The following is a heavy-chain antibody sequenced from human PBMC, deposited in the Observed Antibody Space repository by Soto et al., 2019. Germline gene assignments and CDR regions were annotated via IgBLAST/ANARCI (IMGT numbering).Heavy chain of an antibody. V-gene: IGHV3-23*01. D-gene: IGHD3-22*01. Sequence: GGFLRLSCAASGFTFSNFAMSWVRQAPGKGLEWVSAISGSGTSTYDADSVKGRFSISRDNSKNTLYLQMNSLRSDDTAVYYCARDRGYSSGYYLTIDYWGQGTLVTVSS. CDR3: ARDRGYSSGYYLTIDY. CDR2: ISGSGTST. J-gene: IGHJ4*02. CDR1: GFTFSNFA.